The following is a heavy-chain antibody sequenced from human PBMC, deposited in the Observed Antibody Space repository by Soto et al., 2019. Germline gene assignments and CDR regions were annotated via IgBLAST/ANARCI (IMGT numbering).Heavy chain of an antibody. D-gene: IGHD2-8*01. J-gene: IGHJ4*02. CDR1: GYTFSNYG. CDR3: AKVERPIVLMVYAMVGYFDF. CDR2: ISAYNGNT. Sequence: ASVKVSCKTSGYTFSNYGINWVRQAPGQGLEWMGWISAYNGNTNFAQKLQGRVSLTTDTSSTTAYMELRSLTSDDTAVYYCAKVERPIVLMVYAMVGYFDFWGQGTLVTVSS. V-gene: IGHV1-18*01.